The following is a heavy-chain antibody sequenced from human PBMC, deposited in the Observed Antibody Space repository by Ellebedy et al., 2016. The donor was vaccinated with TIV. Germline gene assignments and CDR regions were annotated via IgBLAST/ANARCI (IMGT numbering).Heavy chain of an antibody. CDR1: GFTFSSYG. Sequence: GESLKISCAASGFTFSSYGMHWVRQAPGKGLEWVAVIWYDGSNKYYADSVKGRFTISRDNAKNSLYLQMNSLRAEDTAVYYCARRTFSSTSCYGMDVWGQGTTVTVSS. CDR2: IWYDGSNK. D-gene: IGHD2-2*01. V-gene: IGHV3-33*01. CDR3: ARRTFSSTSCYGMDV. J-gene: IGHJ6*02.